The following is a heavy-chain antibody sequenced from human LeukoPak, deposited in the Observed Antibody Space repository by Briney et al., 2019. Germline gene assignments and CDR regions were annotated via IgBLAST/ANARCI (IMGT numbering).Heavy chain of an antibody. Sequence: ASVRVSCKASGYSFTDYYMHWVRQAPGQGLEWMGWINPNSGGTNYAQKFQGRVTMTRDTSISTAYMELSRLRSDDTAVYYCARFIAASDDYDYWGQGTLVTVSS. CDR2: INPNSGGT. J-gene: IGHJ4*02. D-gene: IGHD6-25*01. CDR3: ARFIAASDDYDY. V-gene: IGHV1-2*02. CDR1: GYSFTDYY.